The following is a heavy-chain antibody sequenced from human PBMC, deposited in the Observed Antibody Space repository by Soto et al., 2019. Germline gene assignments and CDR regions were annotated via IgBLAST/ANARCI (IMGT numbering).Heavy chain of an antibody. J-gene: IGHJ5*02. CDR2: IWYDGSNK. D-gene: IGHD4-17*01. CDR3: AREGYGGPAGGWFDP. Sequence: GGSLRLSCAASGFTFSSYGMHWVRQAPGKGLEWVAVIWYDGSNKYYADSVKGRFTISRDNSKNTLYLQMNSLRAEDTAVYYCAREGYGGPAGGWFDPWGQGTLVTVSS. CDR1: GFTFSSYG. V-gene: IGHV3-33*01.